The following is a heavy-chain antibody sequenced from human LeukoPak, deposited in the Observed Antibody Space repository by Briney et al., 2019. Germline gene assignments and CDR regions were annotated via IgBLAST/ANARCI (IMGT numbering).Heavy chain of an antibody. CDR1: GGSISSSSYY. CDR3: ARDGSLYYGLSRGAFDI. V-gene: IGHV4-39*07. J-gene: IGHJ3*02. CDR2: IYYSGST. Sequence: SETLSLTCTVSGGSISSSSYYWGWIRQPPGKGLEWIGSIYYSGSTYYNPSLKSRVTISVDTSKNQFSLKLSSVTAADTAVYYCARDGSLYYGLSRGAFDIWGQGTMVTVSS. D-gene: IGHD3-10*01.